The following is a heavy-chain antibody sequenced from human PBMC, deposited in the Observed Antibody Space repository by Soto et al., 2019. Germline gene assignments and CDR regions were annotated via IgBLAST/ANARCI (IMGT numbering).Heavy chain of an antibody. V-gene: IGHV3-23*01. J-gene: IGHJ3*02. CDR3: AKSQGSITFGGVIVNLPFDI. CDR1: GFTFSSYA. CDR2: ISGSGGST. D-gene: IGHD3-16*02. Sequence: GGSLRLSCAASGFTFSSYAMSWVRQAPGKGLEWVSAISGSGGSTYYADSVKGRFTISRDNSKNTLYLQMNSLRAEDTAVYYCAKSQGSITFGGVIVNLPFDIWGQGTMVTVSS.